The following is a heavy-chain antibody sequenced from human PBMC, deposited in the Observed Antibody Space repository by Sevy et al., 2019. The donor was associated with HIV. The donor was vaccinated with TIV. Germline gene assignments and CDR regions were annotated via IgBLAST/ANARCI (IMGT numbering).Heavy chain of an antibody. V-gene: IGHV3-30*18. CDR2: ISYDGSNK. CDR3: AKVSGVAAPYYYYGMDV. CDR1: GFTFSSYG. D-gene: IGHD2-15*01. Sequence: GESLKISCAASGFTFSSYGMHWVRQAPGKGLEWVVVISYDGSNKYYADSVKGRFTISRDNSKNTLYLQMNSLRAEDTAVYYCAKVSGVAAPYYYYGMDVWGQGTTVTVSS. J-gene: IGHJ6*02.